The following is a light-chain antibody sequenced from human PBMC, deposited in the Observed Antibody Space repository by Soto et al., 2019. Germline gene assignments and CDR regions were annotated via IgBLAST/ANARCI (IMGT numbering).Light chain of an antibody. Sequence: DIQMTQSPSTLSASVGDRVTITCRASQGISSWLAWYQQKPGKAPKLLIYDASSLESGVPSRFSGSGSGTEITLTISSLQPDDFATYYCQQYNSYPWTFGQGTKVEIK. CDR3: QQYNSYPWT. CDR2: DAS. J-gene: IGKJ1*01. CDR1: QGISSW. V-gene: IGKV1-5*01.